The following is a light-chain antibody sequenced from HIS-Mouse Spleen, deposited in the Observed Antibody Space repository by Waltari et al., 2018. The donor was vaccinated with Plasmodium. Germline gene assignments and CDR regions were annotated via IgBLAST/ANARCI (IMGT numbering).Light chain of an antibody. V-gene: IGLV2-23*01. J-gene: IGLJ1*01. CDR2: EGS. CDR1: SSDVGSYNL. Sequence: QSALTQPASVSGSPGQSITISCTGTSSDVGSYNLVSWYQQHPGKAPKLMFYEGSKRSSGVSNRFSGSKSGNTASLTSSGLQAEDEADYYCCSYAGSSTYVFGTGTKVTVL. CDR3: CSYAGSSTYV.